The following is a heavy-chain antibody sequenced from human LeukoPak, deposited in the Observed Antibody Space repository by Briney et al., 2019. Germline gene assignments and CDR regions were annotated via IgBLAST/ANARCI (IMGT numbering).Heavy chain of an antibody. CDR1: GGSFTDYD. CDR3: ASLSEYCSAGSCYLGWFDP. Sequence: SETLSLTCAMYGGSFTDYDWSWIRQPPGKGLEWIGSIYYSGSTNYNPSLKSRVTILVDTSKNQFSLKLSSVTAADTAVYYCASLSEYCSAGSCYLGWFDPWGQGTLVTVSS. D-gene: IGHD2-15*01. J-gene: IGHJ5*02. V-gene: IGHV4-34*01. CDR2: IYYSGST.